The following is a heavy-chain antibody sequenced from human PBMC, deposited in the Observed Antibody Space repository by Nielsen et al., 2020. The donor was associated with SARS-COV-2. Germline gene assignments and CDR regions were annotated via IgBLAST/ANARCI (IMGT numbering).Heavy chain of an antibody. CDR1: GFTFSSYS. CDR3: ARGTKLSNWFDP. CDR2: ISSSSSYI. D-gene: IGHD6-6*01. Sequence: GGSLRLSCAASGFTFSSYSMNWVRQAPGKGLEWVSSISSSSSYIYYADSVKGRFTISRDNAKNSLYLQMNSLRAEDTAVYYCARGTKLSNWFDPWGQGTLVTVSS. J-gene: IGHJ5*02. V-gene: IGHV3-21*01.